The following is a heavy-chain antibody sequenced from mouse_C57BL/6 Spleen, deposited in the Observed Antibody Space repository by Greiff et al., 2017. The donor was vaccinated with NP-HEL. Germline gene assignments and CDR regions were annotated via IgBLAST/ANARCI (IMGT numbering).Heavy chain of an antibody. V-gene: IGHV1-80*01. CDR2: IYPGDGDT. Sequence: LQQSGASVKISCKASGYAFSSYWMNWVKQRPGKGLEWIGQIYPGDGDTNYNGKFKGKATLTADKSSSTAYMQLSSLTSEDSAVYFCARNLYDYDEGFAYWGQGTLVTVSA. D-gene: IGHD2-4*01. CDR1: GYAFSSYW. CDR3: ARNLYDYDEGFAY. J-gene: IGHJ3*01.